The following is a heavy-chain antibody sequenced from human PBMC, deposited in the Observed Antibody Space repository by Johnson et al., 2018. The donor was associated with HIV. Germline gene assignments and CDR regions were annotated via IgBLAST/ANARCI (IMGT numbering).Heavy chain of an antibody. CDR1: GFNFDDYA. CDR3: AKAQVLADDCFNV. V-gene: IGHV3-9*01. J-gene: IGHJ3*01. CDR2: ISRNRGRI. Sequence: VQLVESGGGLVQPGRSLRLSCAGSGFNFDDYAMHWVRQAPGKGLEWVAGISRNRGRIGYADPVRGRFTISRDNAKNTMYLQMNSLRAENAAKYYCAKAQVLADDCFNVWGQGTVVTVSS. D-gene: IGHD2-8*02.